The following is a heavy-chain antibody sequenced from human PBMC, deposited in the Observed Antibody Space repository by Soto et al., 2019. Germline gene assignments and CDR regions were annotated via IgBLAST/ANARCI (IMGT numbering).Heavy chain of an antibody. Sequence: GGSLRLSCAASGFTFSSYSMNWVRQAPGKGLEWVSSISSSSSYIYYADSVKGRFTISRDNAKNSLYLQMNSLRAEDTAVYYCARGEAGITIFGVVINYFDYWGQGTLVTVSS. D-gene: IGHD3-3*01. CDR2: ISSSSSYI. J-gene: IGHJ4*02. CDR1: GFTFSSYS. V-gene: IGHV3-21*01. CDR3: ARGEAGITIFGVVINYFDY.